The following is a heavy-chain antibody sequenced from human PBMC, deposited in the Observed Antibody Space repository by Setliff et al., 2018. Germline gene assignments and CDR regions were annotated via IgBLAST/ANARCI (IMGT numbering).Heavy chain of an antibody. CDR2: ISTSGST. CDR3: VRSMPDTANFDY. V-gene: IGHV4-4*07. CDR1: GGSIGGYY. D-gene: IGHD5-18*01. Sequence: SETLSLTCTVSGGSIGGYYWSWIRQPAGKGLEWIGRISTSGSTNYNPSLKSRLTMSVDTSKNQFSLKVTSVTAADTAVYYCVRSMPDTANFDYWGQGTLVTVSS. J-gene: IGHJ4*02.